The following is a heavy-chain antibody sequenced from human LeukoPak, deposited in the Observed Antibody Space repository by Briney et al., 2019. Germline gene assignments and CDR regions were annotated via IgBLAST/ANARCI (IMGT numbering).Heavy chain of an antibody. V-gene: IGHV3-23*01. D-gene: IGHD6-13*01. CDR1: GFTFTNFA. CDR3: ARHPPYSSSWEDAFDI. Sequence: GGSLRLSCAAPGFTFTNFAMHWVRQAPGKGLEWVSAINTGGYNTYYADSVQGRFTLSRDNSKNTLYLQMNSLRAEDTAVYYCARHPPYSSSWEDAFDIWGQGTMVTVSS. CDR2: INTGGYNT. J-gene: IGHJ3*02.